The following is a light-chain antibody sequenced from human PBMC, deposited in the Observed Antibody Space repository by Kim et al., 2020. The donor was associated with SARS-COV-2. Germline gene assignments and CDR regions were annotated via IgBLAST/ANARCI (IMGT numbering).Light chain of an antibody. J-gene: IGKJ4*01. V-gene: IGKV4-1*01. CDR1: QIVLYSSDKKNY. CDR2: WAS. Sequence: ATIHCKPIQIVLYSSDKKNYSIWYQQKPGQPPKLLIYWASIRASGVPDRFSGSGSGTDFTLTINGLQAEDVAVYYCQQYYSTPFTFGGGTKVDIK. CDR3: QQYYSTPFT.